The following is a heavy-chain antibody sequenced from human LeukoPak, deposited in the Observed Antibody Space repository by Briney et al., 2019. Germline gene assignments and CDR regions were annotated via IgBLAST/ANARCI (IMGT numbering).Heavy chain of an antibody. CDR2: INHSGST. CDR1: GGSFSGYY. CDR3: ARRYYYYGMDV. D-gene: IGHD1-14*01. Sequence: PSETLSLTCAVYGGSFSGYYWSWIRQPPRKGLEWIGEINHSGSTNYNPSLKSRVTISVDTSKNQFSLKLSSVTAADTAVYYCARRYYYYGMDVWGQGTTVTVSS. J-gene: IGHJ6*02. V-gene: IGHV4-34*01.